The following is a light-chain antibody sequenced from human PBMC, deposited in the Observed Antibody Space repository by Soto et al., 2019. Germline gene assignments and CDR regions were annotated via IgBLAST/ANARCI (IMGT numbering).Light chain of an antibody. Sequence: EIVITQSPTTSSVSPGSRTTVSCRASQSVSRNLAWYQQNPGQPPRLLIYGASTRATGVPTRVSGSRAGTDFTLTISSLQPQDFATYYCQQANSFTLTFGQGTRLEI. CDR3: QQANSFTLT. CDR2: GAS. V-gene: IGKV3-15*01. CDR1: QSVSRN. J-gene: IGKJ5*01.